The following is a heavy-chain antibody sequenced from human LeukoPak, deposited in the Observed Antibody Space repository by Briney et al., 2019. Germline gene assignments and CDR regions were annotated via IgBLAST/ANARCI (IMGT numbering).Heavy chain of an antibody. CDR1: GFTFSSYW. J-gene: IGHJ4*02. D-gene: IGHD3-10*01. V-gene: IGHV3-74*01. Sequence: GGSLRLSCAASGFTFSSYWMHWVRQAPGKGLVWVSRINSDGSSTSYADSVKGRFTISRDNSKNTLYLQMNSLRAEDTAVYYCAKDKVWFGETSPSDYWGQGTLVTVSS. CDR2: INSDGSST. CDR3: AKDKVWFGETSPSDY.